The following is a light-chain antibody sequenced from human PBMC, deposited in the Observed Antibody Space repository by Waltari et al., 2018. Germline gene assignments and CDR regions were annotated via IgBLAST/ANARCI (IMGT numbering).Light chain of an antibody. CDR3: GTWDSSLAVWM. Sequence: QSLLTQPPSLSAAPGQRVTIYCSGTSHNIGGHDVFWYQQVPGKAPRLLIYDDNRRPAGIPDRFSGSKSATSASLAISRLQTGDEADYYCGTWDSSLAVWMFGGGTRLTVL. J-gene: IGLJ3*02. CDR2: DDN. CDR1: SHNIGGHD. V-gene: IGLV1-51*02.